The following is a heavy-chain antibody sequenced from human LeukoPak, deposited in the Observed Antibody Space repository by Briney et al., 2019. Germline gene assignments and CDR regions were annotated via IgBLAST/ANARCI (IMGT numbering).Heavy chain of an antibody. CDR2: VYYRENT. J-gene: IGHJ4*02. Sequence: SETLSLTCSVSRGSISGFYWRWIRQPPGKELEWIGYVYYRENTKYNPSLESRVTISLDTSKNQFSLRLNSVTTADTAVYFCTRRVAITGTPKAYFDYWGQGILVTVSS. D-gene: IGHD1-20*01. V-gene: IGHV4-59*08. CDR1: RGSISGFY. CDR3: TRRVAITGTPKAYFDY.